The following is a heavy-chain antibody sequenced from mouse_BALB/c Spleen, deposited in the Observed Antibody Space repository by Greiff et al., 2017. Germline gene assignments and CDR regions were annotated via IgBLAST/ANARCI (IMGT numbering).Heavy chain of an antibody. CDR1: GFNIKDTY. Sequence: EVKVVESGAELVKPGASVKLSCTASGFNIKDTYMHWVKQRPEQGLEWIGRIDPANGNTKYDPKFQGKATITADTSSNTAYLQLSSLTSEDTAVYYCARGGYGNYGAYWGQGTLVTVSA. J-gene: IGHJ3*01. D-gene: IGHD2-1*01. CDR3: ARGGYGNYGAY. V-gene: IGHV14-3*02. CDR2: IDPANGNT.